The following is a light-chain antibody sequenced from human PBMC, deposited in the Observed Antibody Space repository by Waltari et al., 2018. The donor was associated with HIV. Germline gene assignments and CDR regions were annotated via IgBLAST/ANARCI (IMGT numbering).Light chain of an antibody. CDR2: NNN. V-gene: IGLV1-47*01. Sequence: QSVVTQPPSVSGTPGQRVTISCSGSSSNIGGHYVYWYQQVSGTAPKLLIYNNNQRPSGVPDRFSGSKSGTSAALAISGLRSEDEADYYCATWDGSLNGRVFGGGTKLTVL. CDR1: SSNIGGHY. J-gene: IGLJ3*02. CDR3: ATWDGSLNGRV.